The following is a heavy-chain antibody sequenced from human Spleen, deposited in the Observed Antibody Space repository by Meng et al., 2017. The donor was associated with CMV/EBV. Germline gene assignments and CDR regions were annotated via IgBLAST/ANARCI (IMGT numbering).Heavy chain of an antibody. CDR3: ATALAWSAYPPRGNDF. J-gene: IGHJ4*02. Sequence: ASVKVSCKVSGYSLRELSMHWVRQAPGKGLEWMGGFDPEDGETIYAQKLQGRVTMTEDTSTDIAYMELSSLRSEDTAVYYRATALAWSAYPPRGNDFWGQGTLVTVSS. CDR2: FDPEDGET. D-gene: IGHD3-3*01. CDR1: GYSLRELS. V-gene: IGHV1-24*01.